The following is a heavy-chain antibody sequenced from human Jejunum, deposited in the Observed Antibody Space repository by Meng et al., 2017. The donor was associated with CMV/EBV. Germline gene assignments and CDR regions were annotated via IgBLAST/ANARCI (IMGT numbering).Heavy chain of an antibody. J-gene: IGHJ4*02. CDR3: ARDASGYPLDH. Sequence: AASGFIFSDHLMTWVRQAPGKGLEWVANIKGDGSESWYVDSLKGRFVISRDNAKNSLYLQMNSLRVEDTAVYYCARDASGYPLDHWGQGTLVTVSS. V-gene: IGHV3-7*01. CDR1: GFIFSDHL. D-gene: IGHD3-22*01. CDR2: IKGDGSES.